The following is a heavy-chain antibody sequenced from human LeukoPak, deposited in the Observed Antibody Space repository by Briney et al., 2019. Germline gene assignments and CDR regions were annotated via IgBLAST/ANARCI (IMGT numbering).Heavy chain of an antibody. J-gene: IGHJ3*02. CDR1: GFTFSSYW. V-gene: IGHV3-7*01. Sequence: PGGSLRLSCAASGFTFSSYWMSWVRQAPGKGLEWVANIKQDGSEKNYGESVKGRFTISRDNAKNSLFLDLKSLRVEDTAVYYCLRRSVEREKWRAFDIWGQGTVVTVSS. CDR2: IKQDGSEK. CDR3: LRRSVEREKWRAFDI. D-gene: IGHD1-1*01.